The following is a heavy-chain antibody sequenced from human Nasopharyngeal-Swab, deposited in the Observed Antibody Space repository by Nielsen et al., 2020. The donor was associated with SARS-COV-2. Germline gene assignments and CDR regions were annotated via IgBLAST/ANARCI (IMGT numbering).Heavy chain of an antibody. CDR2: ISGSGGST. D-gene: IGHD6-19*01. CDR1: GFTFSSYA. V-gene: IGHV3-23*01. CDR3: ARERGAIAVAGNFDY. Sequence: GESLKISCAASGFTFSSYAMSWVRQAPGKGLEWVSAISGSGGSTYYADSVKGRFTISRDNSKNTLYLQMNSLRAEDTAVYYCARERGAIAVAGNFDYWGQGTLVTVSS. J-gene: IGHJ4*02.